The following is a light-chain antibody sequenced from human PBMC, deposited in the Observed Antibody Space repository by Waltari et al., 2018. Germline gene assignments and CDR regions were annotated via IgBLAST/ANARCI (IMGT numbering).Light chain of an antibody. CDR3: QQYNEWPYT. Sequence: ETIMTQSPGTLSVSPGERATLPCRASKSVGNNVAWYQQTPGPAPRLLIYATSSRGTGIPARFFGSGSGPDFTLTITSLQSEDFVVYYCQQYNEWPYTFGQGTRVDIK. V-gene: IGKV3-15*01. J-gene: IGKJ2*01. CDR1: KSVGNN. CDR2: ATS.